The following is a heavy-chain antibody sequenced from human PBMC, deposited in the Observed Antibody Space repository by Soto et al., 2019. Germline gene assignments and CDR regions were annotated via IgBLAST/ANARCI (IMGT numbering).Heavy chain of an antibody. CDR2: IYYTGST. Sequence: QVQLQESGPGLVKPSETLSLTCTVSGGSVSSESHYWSWIRQTPGKGLEWIGYIYYTGSTNYNPSLKGRVTMSVDTSRDQVSLRLRSVTRADTAVYCCARDQYDFRSGSYYYAMEVWGQGTKVTVSS. CDR1: GGSVSSESHY. V-gene: IGHV4-61*01. J-gene: IGHJ6*02. CDR3: ARDQYDFRSGSYYYAMEV. D-gene: IGHD3-3*01.